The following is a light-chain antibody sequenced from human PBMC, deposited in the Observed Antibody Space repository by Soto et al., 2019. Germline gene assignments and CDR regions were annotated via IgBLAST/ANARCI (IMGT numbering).Light chain of an antibody. CDR3: QSYDSSLSVVV. V-gene: IGLV1-40*01. CDR1: SSNIGAGYD. J-gene: IGLJ2*01. CDR2: GNS. Sequence: QSVLTQPPSVSGAPGQRVTISCTGSSSNIGAGYDVHWYQQLPGTAPKHLIYGNSNRPSGVPDRFSGSKSGTSASLAITGLQAEDEADYYCQSYDSSLSVVVFGEGTKLTVL.